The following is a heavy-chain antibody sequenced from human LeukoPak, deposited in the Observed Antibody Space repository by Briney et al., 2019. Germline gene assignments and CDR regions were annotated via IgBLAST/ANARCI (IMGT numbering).Heavy chain of an antibody. Sequence: GGSLRLSCAASGFTFSSYAMSWVRQAPGKGLEWVSAISGSGGSTYYADSVKGRFTISRDNAKNSLYLQMNSLRAEDTAVYYCASDFWSGPRWGYYFDYWGQGTLVTVSS. CDR2: ISGSGGST. J-gene: IGHJ4*02. D-gene: IGHD3-3*01. CDR3: ASDFWSGPRWGYYFDY. V-gene: IGHV3-23*01. CDR1: GFTFSSYA.